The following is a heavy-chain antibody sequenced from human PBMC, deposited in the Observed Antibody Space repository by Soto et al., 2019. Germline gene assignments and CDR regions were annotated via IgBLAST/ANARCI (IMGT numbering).Heavy chain of an antibody. V-gene: IGHV4-34*01. CDR3: ARSGSVEVAAIVRGARRFDP. D-gene: IGHD2-15*01. CDR1: GGSFSGYY. J-gene: IGHJ5*02. CDR2: INHSGST. Sequence: QVQLQQWGAGLLKPSETLSLTCAVYGGSFSGYYWSWIRQPPGKGLEWIGEINHSGSTNYNPSLKSRVTISVDTSKNQFSLKLSSVTAADTAVYYCARSGSVEVAAIVRGARRFDPWGQGTLVTVSS.